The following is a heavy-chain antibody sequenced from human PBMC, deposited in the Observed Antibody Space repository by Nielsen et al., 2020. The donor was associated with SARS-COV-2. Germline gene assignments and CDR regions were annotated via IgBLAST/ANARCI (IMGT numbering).Heavy chain of an antibody. D-gene: IGHD5-12*01. CDR2: ITNDERGT. CDR3: ARLNSAYAA. J-gene: IGHJ5*02. CDR1: GFTFSSFH. V-gene: IGHV3-74*01. Sequence: GGSLRLSCAASGFTFSSFHMHWVRQAPGKGLVWVSRITNDERGTTYADSVKGRFTISRDNAKNTLYLQMNSLRAEDTAVYYYARLNSAYAAWGQGTLVTVSS.